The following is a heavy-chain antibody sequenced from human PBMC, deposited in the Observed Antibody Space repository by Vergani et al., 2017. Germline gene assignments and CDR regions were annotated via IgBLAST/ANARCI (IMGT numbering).Heavy chain of an antibody. V-gene: IGHV3-74*03. J-gene: IGHJ4*02. D-gene: IGHD5-18*01. CDR1: GFSFNSYW. CDR3: AKDRRGYSYAFDY. CDR2: IKSDGSIT. Sequence: DVHLAESGGGFFQPGGSLRLSCSASGFSFNSYWMHWVRQVPGKGLLWVSRIKSDGSITAYADSVKGRFTISRDNSKNTLYLQMNSLRAEDTAVYYCAKDRRGYSYAFDYWGQGTLVTVSS.